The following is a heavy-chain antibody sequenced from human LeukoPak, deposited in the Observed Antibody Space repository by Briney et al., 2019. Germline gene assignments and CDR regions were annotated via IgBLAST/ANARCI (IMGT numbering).Heavy chain of an antibody. J-gene: IGHJ4*02. D-gene: IGHD1-26*01. V-gene: IGHV3-43D*03. CDR1: GFTFDDYA. CDR3: AKGMGGSYFGFDY. CDR2: ISWDGGST. Sequence: GGSLRLSCAASGFTFDDYAMHWVRQAPGKGLEWVSLISWDGGSTYYADSVKGRFTISRDNSKNSLYLQMNSLRAEDTALYYCAKGMGGSYFGFDYWGQGTLVTVSS.